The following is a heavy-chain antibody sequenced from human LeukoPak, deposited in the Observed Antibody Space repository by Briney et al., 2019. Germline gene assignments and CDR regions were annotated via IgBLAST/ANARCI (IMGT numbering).Heavy chain of an antibody. CDR1: GFTLSSYA. CDR2: ISGSGGST. V-gene: IGHV3-23*01. CDR3: ATGLRWFAY. D-gene: IGHD6-13*01. J-gene: IGHJ4*02. Sequence: PGGSLRLSCAASGFTLSSYAVSWARQAPGKGLEWVSAISGSGGSTYYADSVKGRFTISRDNSKNTLYLQMNSLRAEDTAVYYCATGLRWFAYWGQGTLVTVSS.